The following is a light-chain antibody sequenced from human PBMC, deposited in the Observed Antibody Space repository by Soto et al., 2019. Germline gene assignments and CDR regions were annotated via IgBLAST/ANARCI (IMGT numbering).Light chain of an antibody. J-gene: IGLJ2*01. Sequence: QSVLTQPPSASGTPGQRVTISCSGSSYNIGTNTVNWYQQLPGTAPKLLIYNNNQRPSGVPDRFSGSKSGTSASLAISGLQSEDEADYYCAAWDDSLNGPVFGGGTKLTVL. CDR1: SYNIGTNT. V-gene: IGLV1-44*01. CDR2: NNN. CDR3: AAWDDSLNGPV.